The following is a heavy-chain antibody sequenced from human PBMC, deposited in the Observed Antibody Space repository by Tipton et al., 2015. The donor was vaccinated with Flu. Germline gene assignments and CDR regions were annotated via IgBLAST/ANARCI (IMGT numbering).Heavy chain of an antibody. J-gene: IGHJ6*02. V-gene: IGHV4-59*01. D-gene: IGHD3-10*01. CDR3: GRVPLWFGELPSYGMDV. CDR2: IHSSGNT. Sequence: TLSLTCTVSGGYISTYHWSWIRQPPGKGLEWIASIHSSGNTNHNPSLKSRVTISVDTSKSQFSLKLNSVTAADTAVYYCGRVPLWFGELPSYGMDVWGQGTTVTVSS. CDR1: GGYISTYH.